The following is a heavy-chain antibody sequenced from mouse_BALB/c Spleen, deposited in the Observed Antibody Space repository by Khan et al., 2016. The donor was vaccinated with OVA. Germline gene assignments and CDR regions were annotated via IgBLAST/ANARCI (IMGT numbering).Heavy chain of an antibody. D-gene: IGHD2-14*01. Sequence: VQLKQSGPGLVQPSQSLSITCTVSGFSLTSYGVHWVRQSPGKGLEWLGVIWRGGNTDYNAAFMSRLSITKDNSKSQVFFKMNSLQDNDTIIYNFAKCDYMYGKIAYWVQGTLVTVSA. CDR2: IWRGGNT. CDR1: GFSLTSYG. CDR3: AKCDYMYGKIAY. J-gene: IGHJ3*01. V-gene: IGHV2-5*01.